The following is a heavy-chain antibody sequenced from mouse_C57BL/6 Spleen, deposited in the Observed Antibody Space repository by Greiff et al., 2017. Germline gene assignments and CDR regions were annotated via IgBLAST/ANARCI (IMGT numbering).Heavy chain of an antibody. J-gene: IGHJ1*03. Sequence: QVQLQQSGAELVKPGASVKISCKASGYAFSSYWMNWVKQRPGKGLEWIGQIYPGDGDTNYNGKFKGKATLTADKSSSTAYMQLSSLTAEDSAVYFCARNYYGSSHQWYFDVWGTGTTVTVSS. CDR3: ARNYYGSSHQWYFDV. CDR1: GYAFSSYW. D-gene: IGHD1-1*01. CDR2: IYPGDGDT. V-gene: IGHV1-80*01.